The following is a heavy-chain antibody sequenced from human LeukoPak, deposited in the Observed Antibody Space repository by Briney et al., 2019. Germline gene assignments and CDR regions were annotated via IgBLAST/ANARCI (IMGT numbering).Heavy chain of an antibody. V-gene: IGHV4-4*02. J-gene: IGHJ4*02. Sequence: SGTLSLTCAVSGGSISSSNWWSWVRQPPGKGLEWIGEINHSGSTNYNPSLKSRVTISVDTSKNQFSLKLSSVTAADTAVYYCARGLWFGELLLWGQGTLVTVSS. CDR3: ARGLWFGELLL. D-gene: IGHD3-10*01. CDR1: GGSISSSNW. CDR2: INHSGST.